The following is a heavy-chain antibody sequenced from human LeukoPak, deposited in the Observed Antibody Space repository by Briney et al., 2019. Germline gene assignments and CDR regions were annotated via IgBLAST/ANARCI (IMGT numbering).Heavy chain of an antibody. J-gene: IGHJ4*02. CDR3: ARGGVGATFGDFDY. CDR2: IYHSGTT. V-gene: IGHV4-38-2*02. CDR1: GYSISSGYY. Sequence: PSETLSLTCSVSGYSISSGYYWGWIRPPPGKGLEWIGSIYHSGTTYYIPSLKSRVTISVDTSKNQVSLKLSSVTAADTAVYYCARGGVGATFGDFDYWGQGTLVTVSS. D-gene: IGHD3-10*02.